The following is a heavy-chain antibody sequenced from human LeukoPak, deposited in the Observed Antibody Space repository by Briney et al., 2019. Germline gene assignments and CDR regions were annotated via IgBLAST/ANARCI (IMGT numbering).Heavy chain of an antibody. CDR2: IHSDGTTA. D-gene: IGHD3-9*01. Sequence: QPGGSLRLSCTASGFTVSSSWMHWVRQAPGKGLVWVSRIHSDGTTATYADSVKGRFTISRDNAKSTLYPQMNSLRAEDTAIYYCARDETATGKLFQHWGQGTLVTVSS. J-gene: IGHJ1*01. CDR3: ARDETATGKLFQH. V-gene: IGHV3-74*01. CDR1: GFTVSSSW.